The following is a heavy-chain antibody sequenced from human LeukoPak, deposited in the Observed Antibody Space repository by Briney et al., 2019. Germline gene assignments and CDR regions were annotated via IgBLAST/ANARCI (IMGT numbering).Heavy chain of an antibody. CDR2: ISYDGSNK. CDR1: GFTFSSYA. D-gene: IGHD5/OR15-5a*01. J-gene: IGHJ4*02. Sequence: GRSLRLSCAASGFTFSSYAMHWVRQAPGKGLEWVAVISYDGSNKYYADSVKGRFTISRDNSKNTLYLQMNSLRAEDTAVYYCASTSDRAYWGQGTLVTVSS. CDR3: ASTSDRAY. V-gene: IGHV3-30-3*01.